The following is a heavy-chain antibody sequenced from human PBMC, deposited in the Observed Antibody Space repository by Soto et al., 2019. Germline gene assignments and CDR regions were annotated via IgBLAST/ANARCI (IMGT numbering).Heavy chain of an antibody. CDR1: GFTFSSYS. J-gene: IGHJ6*03. V-gene: IGHV3-21*01. CDR3: ASEVFWNSYYMDV. Sequence: EVQLVESGGGLVKPGGSLRLSCAASGFTFSSYSMNWVRQAPGKGLEWVSSISSSSSYIYYADSVKGRFTISRDNAKNSLYLQMNSLRAEDTAVYYCASEVFWNSYYMDVWGKGTTVTVSS. CDR2: ISSSSSYI. D-gene: IGHD1-1*01.